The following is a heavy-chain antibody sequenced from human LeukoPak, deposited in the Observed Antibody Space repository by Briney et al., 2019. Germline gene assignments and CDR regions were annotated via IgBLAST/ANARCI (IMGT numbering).Heavy chain of an antibody. J-gene: IGHJ4*02. CDR3: ARWGLMSDIVVVVAATHFDY. CDR1: GYTFTGYY. V-gene: IGHV1-2*06. Sequence: ASVKVSCKASGYTFTGYYMHWVRQAPGQGLEWMGRINPNSGGTNYAQKFQGRVTMTRDTSISTAYMELSRLRADDTAVDYFARWGLMSDIVVVVAATHFDYWGQGTLVTVSS. CDR2: INPNSGGT. D-gene: IGHD2-15*01.